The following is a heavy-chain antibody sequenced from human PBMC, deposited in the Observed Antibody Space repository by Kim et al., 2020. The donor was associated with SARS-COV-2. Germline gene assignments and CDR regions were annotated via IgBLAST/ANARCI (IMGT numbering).Heavy chain of an antibody. D-gene: IGHD3-22*01. J-gene: IGHJ4*02. CDR1: GGSISSSSYY. CDR3: ARHNRGNMIVVVIPKNYFDY. CDR2: IYYSGST. V-gene: IGHV4-39*01. Sequence: SETLSLTCTVSGGSISSSSYYWGWIRQPPGKGLEWIGSIYYSGSTYYNPSLKSRVTISVDTSKNQFSLKLSSVTAADTAVYYCARHNRGNMIVVVIPKNYFDYWGQGTLVPVSS.